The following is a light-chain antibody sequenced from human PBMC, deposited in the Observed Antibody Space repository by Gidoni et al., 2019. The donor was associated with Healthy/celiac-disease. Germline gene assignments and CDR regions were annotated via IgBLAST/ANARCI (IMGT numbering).Light chain of an antibody. CDR2: GKN. Sequence: SSELTQDPAVSVALGQTVRITCQGASLRSYYASWYKQKPGHAPVLVIYGKNNRPSGIPDRFAGSSSGNTASLTITGAQAEDEADYYCNSRDSSGNHYVFGNGTKVTVL. J-gene: IGLJ1*01. CDR3: NSRDSSGNHYV. CDR1: SLRSYY. V-gene: IGLV3-19*01.